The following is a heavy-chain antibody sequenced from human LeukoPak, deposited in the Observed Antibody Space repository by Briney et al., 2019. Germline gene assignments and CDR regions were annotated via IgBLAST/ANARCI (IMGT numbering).Heavy chain of an antibody. CDR3: ARGDYYDSSGYYPRLDY. CDR2: ISSSSSCI. D-gene: IGHD3-22*01. CDR1: GFTFSSYS. Sequence: GGSLRLSCAASGFTFSSYSMNWVRQAPGKGLEWVSSISSSSSCIYYADSVKGRFTISRDNAKNSLYLQMNSLRAEDTAVYYCARGDYYDSSGYYPRLDYWGQGTLVTVSS. V-gene: IGHV3-21*01. J-gene: IGHJ4*02.